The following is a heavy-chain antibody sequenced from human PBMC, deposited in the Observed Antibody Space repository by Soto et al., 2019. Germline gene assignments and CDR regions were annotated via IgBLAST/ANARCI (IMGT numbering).Heavy chain of an antibody. CDR2: ISGSGGST. Sequence: GGSLRLSCAASGFTFSSYAMSWVRQAPGKGLEWVSAISGSGGSTYYADSVKGRFTISRDNSKNTLYLQMNSLRAEDTAVYYCATPPLSFGDYWPLFDYWGQGTLVTAPQ. V-gene: IGHV3-23*01. D-gene: IGHD3-10*01. CDR3: ATPPLSFGDYWPLFDY. J-gene: IGHJ4*02. CDR1: GFTFSSYA.